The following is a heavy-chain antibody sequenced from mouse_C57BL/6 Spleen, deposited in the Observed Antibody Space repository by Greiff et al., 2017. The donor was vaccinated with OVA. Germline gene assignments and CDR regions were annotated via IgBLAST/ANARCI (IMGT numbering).Heavy chain of an antibody. CDR2: INPYNGGT. D-gene: IGHD1-1*01. V-gene: IGHV1-19*01. J-gene: IGHJ2*01. CDR3: AREALITTVVATDY. Sequence: EVQLQESGPVLVKPGASVKMSCKASGYTFTDYYMNWVKQSHGKSLEWIGVINPYNGGTSYNQKFKGKATLTVDKSSSTAYMELNSLTSEDSAVYYCAREALITTVVATDYWGQGTTLTVSS. CDR1: GYTFTDYY.